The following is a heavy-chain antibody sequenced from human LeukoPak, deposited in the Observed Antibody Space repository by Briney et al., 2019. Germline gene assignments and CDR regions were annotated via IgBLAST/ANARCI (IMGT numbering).Heavy chain of an antibody. CDR1: GGPFRGFS. J-gene: IGHJ4*02. CDR3: ARARQLLPFDY. V-gene: IGHV4-34*01. D-gene: IGHD1-1*01. Sequence: ETLSLTCAVQGGPFRGFSYNWIRQPPGKGLQWIGEINTSGSTTYDPSLKSRVTISIDTSKNQFSLKLNSVTAADTGVYFCARARQLLPFDYWGQGTLVTVSS. CDR2: INTSGST.